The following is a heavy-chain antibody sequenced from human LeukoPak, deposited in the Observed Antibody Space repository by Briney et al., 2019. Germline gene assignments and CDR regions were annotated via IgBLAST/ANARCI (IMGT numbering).Heavy chain of an antibody. D-gene: IGHD4-17*01. CDR3: VQANGDYDTSFDY. CDR1: GFTLRSYV. CDR2: ISGSGDST. V-gene: IGHV3-23*01. Sequence: GGSLRLSCVASGFTLRSYVMDWVRQTPGKGLEWVSSISGSGDSTFYADSVKGRFTISRDNSKNTLYLQMNSLRAEDTAVYYCVQANGDYDTSFDYWGQGTLVTVSS. J-gene: IGHJ4*02.